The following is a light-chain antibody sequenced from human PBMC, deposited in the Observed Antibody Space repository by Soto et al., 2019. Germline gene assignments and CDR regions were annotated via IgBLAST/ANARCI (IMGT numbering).Light chain of an antibody. V-gene: IGLV1-51*01. CDR3: GTWDSSLSAYV. Sequence: QSVLTQPPSVSAAPGQKVTISCSGTRSNIGKDFVSWYQQLPGRAPKLLIYDNNKRPSGIPDRFSASKSGTSATLDIAGLQTGDEAVYYCGTWDSSLSAYVFGTGTKLTVL. CDR1: RSNIGKDF. J-gene: IGLJ1*01. CDR2: DNN.